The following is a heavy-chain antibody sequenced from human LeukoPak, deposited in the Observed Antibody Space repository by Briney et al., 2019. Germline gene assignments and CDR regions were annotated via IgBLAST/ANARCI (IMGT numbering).Heavy chain of an antibody. CDR3: ARVAGSGSYSHIDY. V-gene: IGHV1-2*02. CDR1: GYSFTCYY. Sequence: ASVKVSCKASGYSFTCYYMHWVRQAPGQGLEWMGWINPNSGGTNYAQKVQGRVTMTRDTAISTAYMELSRLRSDDTAVYYCARVAGSGSYSHIDYWGQGTLVTVSS. CDR2: INPNSGGT. J-gene: IGHJ4*02. D-gene: IGHD3-10*01.